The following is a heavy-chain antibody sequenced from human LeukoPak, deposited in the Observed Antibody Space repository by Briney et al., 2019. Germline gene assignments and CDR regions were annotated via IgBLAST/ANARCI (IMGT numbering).Heavy chain of an antibody. D-gene: IGHD3-22*01. J-gene: IGHJ4*02. CDR1: GYGFTAYW. CDR2: IYPGDSDT. V-gene: IGHV5-51*01. CDR3: ARPYYDSSGYGAFIY. Sequence: GESLKISCKGSGYGFTAYWIGWVRQMPGKGLEWMGFIYPGDSDTRYSPSFQGQVTISADKSISTAYLQWSSLKASDTAMYYCARPYYDSSGYGAFIYWGQGTLVTVSS.